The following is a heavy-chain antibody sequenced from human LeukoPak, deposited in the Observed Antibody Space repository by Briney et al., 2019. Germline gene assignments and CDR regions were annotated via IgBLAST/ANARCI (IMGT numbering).Heavy chain of an antibody. CDR1: GFTFSNYG. D-gene: IGHD5-18*01. CDR3: ARGLGGGHSYVDY. J-gene: IGHJ4*02. Sequence: GGSLRLSCAASGFTFSNYGMHWVRQAPGKGLEWVAVIWSDGINEYYADSVKGRFTISRDNSKNTLYLQMNSLGAEDTAVYYCARGLGGGHSYVDYWGQGTLVTVSS. V-gene: IGHV3-33*01. CDR2: IWSDGINE.